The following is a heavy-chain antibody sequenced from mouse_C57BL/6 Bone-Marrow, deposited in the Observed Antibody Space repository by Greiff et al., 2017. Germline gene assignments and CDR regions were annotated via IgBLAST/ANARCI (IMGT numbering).Heavy chain of an antibody. CDR2: IYPSDSET. CDR1: GYTFTSYW. CDR3: AKGLPRDY. J-gene: IGHJ2*01. Sequence: VQLQQPGAELVRPGSSVKLSCKASGYTFTSYWMDWVKQRPGQGLEWIGNIYPSDSETHYNQKFKDKATLTVDKSSSTAYMQLSSLTSEDSAVXYCAKGLPRDYWGQGTTLTVSS. V-gene: IGHV1-61*01.